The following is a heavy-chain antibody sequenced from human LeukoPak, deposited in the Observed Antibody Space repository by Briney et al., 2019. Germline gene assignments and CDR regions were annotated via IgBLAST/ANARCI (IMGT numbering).Heavy chain of an antibody. Sequence: PSETLSLTCTVSGGSISSGGYYWSWIRQHPGKGLEWIGYIYYSGSTYYNPSLKSRVTISVDTSKNQFSLKLSSVTAADTAVYYCARRRGGITIWSGNYMDVWGKGTTVTVSS. D-gene: IGHD3-3*01. V-gene: IGHV4-31*03. CDR2: IYYSGST. CDR1: GGSISSGGYY. CDR3: ARRRGGITIWSGNYMDV. J-gene: IGHJ6*03.